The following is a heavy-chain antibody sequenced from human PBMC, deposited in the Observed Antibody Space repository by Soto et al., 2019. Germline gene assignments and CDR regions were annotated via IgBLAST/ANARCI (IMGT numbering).Heavy chain of an antibody. V-gene: IGHV5-10-1*01. J-gene: IGHJ6*02. D-gene: IGHD7-27*01. Sequence: GESLKISCKGSGYSFTSYWISWVRQMPGKGLEWMGRIDPSDSYTNYSPSFQGHVTIPADKSISTAYLQWSSLKASDTAMYYCAIPLNWGHYYYYGMDVWGQGTTVTVSS. CDR1: GYSFTSYW. CDR2: IDPSDSYT. CDR3: AIPLNWGHYYYYGMDV.